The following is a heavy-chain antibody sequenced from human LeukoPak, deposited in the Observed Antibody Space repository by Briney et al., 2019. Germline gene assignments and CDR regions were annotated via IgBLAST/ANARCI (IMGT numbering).Heavy chain of an antibody. D-gene: IGHD6-19*01. CDR1: GFIFDDYA. CDR2: ISSSSSYI. V-gene: IGHV3-21*01. CDR3: ARPIAVAGSGDY. Sequence: PGGSLRLSCAASGFIFDDYAMHWVRQAPGKGLEWVSSISSSSSYIYYADSVKGRFTISRDNAKNSLYLQMNSLRAEDTAVYYCARPIAVAGSGDYWGQGTLVTVSS. J-gene: IGHJ4*02.